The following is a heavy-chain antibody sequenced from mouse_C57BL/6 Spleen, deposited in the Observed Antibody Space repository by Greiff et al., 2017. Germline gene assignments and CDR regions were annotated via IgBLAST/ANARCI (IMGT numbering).Heavy chain of an antibody. D-gene: IGHD1-1*01. Sequence: QVQLQQPGAELVRPGSSVKLSCKASGYTFTSYWMHWVKQRPIQGLEWIGNIDPSDSETHYNQKFKDKATLTVDKSSSTAYMQFSSLTSEDSAVYYCARAYGSSYYFDYWGQGTTLTVSS. J-gene: IGHJ2*01. CDR3: ARAYGSSYYFDY. V-gene: IGHV1-52*01. CDR1: GYTFTSYW. CDR2: IDPSDSET.